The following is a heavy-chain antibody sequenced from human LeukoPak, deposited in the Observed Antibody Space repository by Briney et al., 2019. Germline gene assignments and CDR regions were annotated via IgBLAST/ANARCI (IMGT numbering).Heavy chain of an antibody. V-gene: IGHV3-20*04. J-gene: IGHJ4*02. D-gene: IGHD2/OR15-2a*01. CDR3: VRGCNRASCPYYFDS. Sequence: GGSLRLSCAASGFTFDDYGMSWVRQAPGKGLEWISGINWNGVSTGYADSVKGRFTISRDNAENSLYLQMNSLRAEDTAVYYCVRGCNRASCPYYFDSWAQGTLVTVSS. CDR1: GFTFDDYG. CDR2: INWNGVST.